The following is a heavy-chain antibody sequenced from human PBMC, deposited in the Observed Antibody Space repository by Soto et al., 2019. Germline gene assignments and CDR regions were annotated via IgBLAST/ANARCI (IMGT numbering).Heavy chain of an antibody. CDR3: ARPHGDYSSPGYFHV. CDR1: GDNFNTYT. CDR2: IIPVINTA. V-gene: IGHV1-69*01. Sequence: QVQLVQSGAEVKKPGSSVRVSCEASGDNFNTYTISWLRQAPGQGLEWLGGIIPVINTASYEEKFQDRLNITADDSTSTVHLELTTLRSNDTALYYCARPHGDYSSPGYFHVWGRGTPVTVSS. J-gene: IGHJ2*01. D-gene: IGHD2-21*01.